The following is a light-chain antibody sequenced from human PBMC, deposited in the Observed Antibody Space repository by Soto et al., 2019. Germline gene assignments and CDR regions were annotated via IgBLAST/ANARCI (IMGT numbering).Light chain of an antibody. V-gene: IGKV3-20*01. J-gene: IGKJ2*01. CDR1: QSVSHSN. CDR3: QQYAVSPFT. Sequence: EIVLTQSPGTLSLSPGEGATLSCRASQSVSHSNLAWYQLKPGQAPRLLIYGASSRATGIPDRFSGSGSGTDFTLTISRLEPEDFALFFCQQYAVSPFTFGQGTKLEIK. CDR2: GAS.